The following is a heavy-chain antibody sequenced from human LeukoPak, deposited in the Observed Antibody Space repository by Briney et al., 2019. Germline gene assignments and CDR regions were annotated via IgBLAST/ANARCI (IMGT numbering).Heavy chain of an antibody. CDR2: IYYSGTT. CDR1: GGSTSSGGYS. V-gene: IGHV4-30-4*07. D-gene: IGHD2/OR15-2a*01. Sequence: SETLSLTCTVSGGSTSSGGYSWSWIRQPPGKGLEWIGYIYYSGTTYYSPSLKSRISIAVDTSKNQFSLRLSSVTAADTAVYYCARTIVPRTYFDYWGQGTLVTVSS. CDR3: ARTIVPRTYFDY. J-gene: IGHJ4*02.